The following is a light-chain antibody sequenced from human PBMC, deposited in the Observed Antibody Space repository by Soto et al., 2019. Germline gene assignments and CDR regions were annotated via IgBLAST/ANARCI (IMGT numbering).Light chain of an antibody. Sequence: QSVLTQPPSASGAPGQRVTISCSGSRSNIGSNTVNWYQHLPGTAPKVLIYRNDQRPSGVPDRFSGSKSGTSASLAISGLQSEDEADEWCAAWDDSLSAVVVGGGTKLTVL. V-gene: IGLV1-44*01. CDR2: RND. CDR3: AAWDDSLSAVV. CDR1: RSNIGSNT. J-gene: IGLJ3*02.